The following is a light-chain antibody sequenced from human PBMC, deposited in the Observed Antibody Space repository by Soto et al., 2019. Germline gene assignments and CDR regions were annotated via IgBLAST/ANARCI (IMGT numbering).Light chain of an antibody. Sequence: IQLTQSPSSLSASVGDRVTITCRASQGISSYLAWYQQKPGKAPKLLIYAASNLQSGVPSRFSGSGSGTDFTLTISSLQPEDFATYYCQQLNSNPPITFGQGTRLEIK. CDR3: QQLNSNPPIT. CDR2: AAS. CDR1: QGISSY. J-gene: IGKJ5*01. V-gene: IGKV1-9*01.